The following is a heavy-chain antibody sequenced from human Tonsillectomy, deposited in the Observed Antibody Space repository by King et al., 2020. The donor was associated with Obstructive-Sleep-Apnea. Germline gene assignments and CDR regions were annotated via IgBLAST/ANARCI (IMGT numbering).Heavy chain of an antibody. CDR2: ISSSSSYI. J-gene: IGHJ6*02. D-gene: IGHD6-19*01. Sequence: VQLVESGGGLVKPGGSLRLSCAAPRFTFSSYSMNWVRQAPGKGLEWVSSISSSSSYINYADSLKGRFTVSRDNAKNSLYLQMNSLRAEDTAVYYCARELGLAVAGTNYYYGMDVWGQGTTVTVSS. V-gene: IGHV3-21*01. CDR1: RFTFSSYS. CDR3: ARELGLAVAGTNYYYGMDV.